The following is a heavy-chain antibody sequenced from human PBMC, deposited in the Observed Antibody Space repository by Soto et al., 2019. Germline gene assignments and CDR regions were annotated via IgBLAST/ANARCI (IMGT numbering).Heavy chain of an antibody. Sequence: SVTGSCMASGSTFTSYYMHWVRQAPGQGLEWMGIINPSGGSTSYAQKFQGRVTMPRDTSTSTVYMELSSLRSEDTAVYYCARDRKQLVLDYWGQGTLVTVSA. J-gene: IGHJ4*02. CDR3: ARDRKQLVLDY. CDR2: INPSGGST. D-gene: IGHD6-13*01. V-gene: IGHV1-46*01. CDR1: GSTFTSYY.